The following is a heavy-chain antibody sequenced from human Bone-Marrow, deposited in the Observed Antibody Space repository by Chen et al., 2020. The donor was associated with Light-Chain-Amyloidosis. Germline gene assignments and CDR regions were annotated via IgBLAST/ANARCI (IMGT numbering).Heavy chain of an antibody. CDR1: GYSISRGHY. CDR3: ARDLNWGWTFGAFDI. CDR2: IYHSGST. J-gene: IGHJ3*02. D-gene: IGHD7-27*01. V-gene: IGHV4-38-2*02. Sequence: QVQLQESRPGLVKPSETLSLTCAVSGYSISRGHYWGWIRQPPGKGLEWIGSIYHSGSTYYNPSLKSRVTISVDTSKNQFSLKLSSVTAADTAVYYCARDLNWGWTFGAFDIWGQGTMVTVSS.